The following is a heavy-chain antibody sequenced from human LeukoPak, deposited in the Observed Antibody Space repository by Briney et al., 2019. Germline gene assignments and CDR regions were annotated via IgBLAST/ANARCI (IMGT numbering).Heavy chain of an antibody. CDR3: AREGGFYNWFDP. CDR1: GGSITSYY. V-gene: IGHV4-59*12. D-gene: IGHD2-15*01. J-gene: IGHJ5*02. Sequence: SETLSLTCTVSGGSITSYYWSWVRQPPGKGLEWIGYVFYSGSTNYSPSLKSRVTISVDTSKNQLSLKLSSVTAADTAVYYCAREGGFYNWFDPWGQGTLVTVSS. CDR2: VFYSGST.